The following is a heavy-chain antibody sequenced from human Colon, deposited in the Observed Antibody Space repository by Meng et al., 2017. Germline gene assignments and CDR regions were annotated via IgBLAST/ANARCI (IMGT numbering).Heavy chain of an antibody. Sequence: QVDLGEVGDAGKKPGSPVKASCKASGGTFSGFAMAWLGQARGQGLEWMGGIIPAFGTTTYARQFEGRLTITADEATSTAYMELSSMTHDDTAVYYCARRPPDYGDYNWFDPWGQGTLVTVSS. J-gene: IGHJ5*02. CDR2: IIPAFGTT. D-gene: IGHD4-17*01. CDR3: ARRPPDYGDYNWFDP. CDR1: GGTFSGFA. V-gene: IGHV1-69*01.